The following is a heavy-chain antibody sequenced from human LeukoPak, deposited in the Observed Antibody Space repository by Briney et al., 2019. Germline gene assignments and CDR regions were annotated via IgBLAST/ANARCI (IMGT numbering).Heavy chain of an antibody. CDR1: GDSINSYH. CDR3: ARDDSSRDDSGGYHY. D-gene: IGHD3-22*01. Sequence: ASETLSLTCTVSGDSINSYHWSWIRQPAGKGLEWIGRIHMSGSTNYNPSLRSRVAISMDNSKNQSSLKLKSVTAADTAVYYCARDDSSRDDSGGYHYWGQGTLVTISS. V-gene: IGHV4-4*07. J-gene: IGHJ4*02. CDR2: IHMSGST.